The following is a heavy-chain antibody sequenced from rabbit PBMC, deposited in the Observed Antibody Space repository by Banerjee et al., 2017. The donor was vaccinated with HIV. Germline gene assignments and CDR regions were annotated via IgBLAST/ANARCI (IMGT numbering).Heavy chain of an antibody. J-gene: IGHJ4*01. V-gene: IGHV1S40*01. CDR3: ARDLTGVTGWNFNL. CDR1: GIDFSSYY. D-gene: IGHD7-1*01. CDR2: IDPVFGST. Sequence: GGLVKPGGTLTLTCKASGIDFSSYYMSWVRQAPGKGLEWIGYIDPVFGSTYYASWAKGRFTISKTSSTTVTLQMTSLTAADTATYFCARDLTGVTGWNFNLWGPGTLVTVS.